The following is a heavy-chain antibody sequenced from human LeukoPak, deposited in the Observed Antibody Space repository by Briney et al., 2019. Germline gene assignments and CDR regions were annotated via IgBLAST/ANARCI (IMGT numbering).Heavy chain of an antibody. CDR3: ARARIAVAGFDY. J-gene: IGHJ4*02. V-gene: IGHV3-74*01. D-gene: IGHD6-19*01. Sequence: GGSLRLSCAASGFTFSSYWMHWVRQAPGKGLVWVSRINSDRSSTSYADSVKGRFTISRDNAKNTLYLQMNSLRAEDTAVYYCARARIAVAGFDYWGQGTLVTVSS. CDR2: INSDRSST. CDR1: GFTFSSYW.